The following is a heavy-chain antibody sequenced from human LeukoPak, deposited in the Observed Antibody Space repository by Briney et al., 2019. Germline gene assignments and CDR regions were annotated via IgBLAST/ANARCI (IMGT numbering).Heavy chain of an antibody. CDR1: GYSISSGYY. Sequence: SETLSLTCAVSGYSISSGYYWGWIRQPPGKGLEWIGSIYYSGSTYYNPSLKSRVTISVDTSKNQFSLKLSSVTAADTAVYYCARTVWGSSWLIGYWGQGTLVTVSS. V-gene: IGHV4-38-2*01. CDR3: ARTVWGSSWLIGY. CDR2: IYYSGST. D-gene: IGHD6-13*01. J-gene: IGHJ4*02.